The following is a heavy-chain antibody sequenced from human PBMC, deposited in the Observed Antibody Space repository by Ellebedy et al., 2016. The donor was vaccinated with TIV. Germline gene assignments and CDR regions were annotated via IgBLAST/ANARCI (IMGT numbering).Heavy chain of an antibody. CDR1: GGSFTNYA. CDR2: IVSELGQG. V-gene: IGHV1-69*10. J-gene: IGHJ5*02. CDR3: ARAGSGLYCSGGSCYFNWFDP. Sequence: AASVKVSCKASGGSFTNYAISWIRQAPGQGLEWMGGIVSELGQGNYRHNFMDRLTIAADDSTSTIYMELSSLRSDDTAVYYCARAGSGLYCSGGSCYFNWFDPWGQGTLVTVSS. D-gene: IGHD2-15*01.